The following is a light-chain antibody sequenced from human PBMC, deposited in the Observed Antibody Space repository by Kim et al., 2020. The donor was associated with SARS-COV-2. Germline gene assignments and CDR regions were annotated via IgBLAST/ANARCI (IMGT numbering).Light chain of an antibody. V-gene: IGLV3-21*04. CDR2: YDS. Sequence: GKTARITCGGNNIGSKSVNWYQQKPGQAPVLVIYYDSDRPSGIPERFSGSNSGNTATLTISRVEAGDEADYYCQVWDSSSDHPGVVFGGGTKLTVL. CDR3: QVWDSSSDHPGVV. J-gene: IGLJ2*01. CDR1: NIGSKS.